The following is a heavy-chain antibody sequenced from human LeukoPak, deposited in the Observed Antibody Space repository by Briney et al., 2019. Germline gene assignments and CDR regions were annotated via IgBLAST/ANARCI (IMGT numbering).Heavy chain of an antibody. CDR1: GFTFSNFG. CDR2: ISYDGSNK. Sequence: GRSLRLSCAASGFTFSNFGMYWVRQAPGKGLEWVAVISYDGSNKYHADSVKGRFTISRDNSKNTLYLQMNSLRLEDTAVYYCARYKYGYNTPIDYWGQGTLVTVSS. D-gene: IGHD5-24*01. V-gene: IGHV3-30-3*01. CDR3: ARYKYGYNTPIDY. J-gene: IGHJ4*02.